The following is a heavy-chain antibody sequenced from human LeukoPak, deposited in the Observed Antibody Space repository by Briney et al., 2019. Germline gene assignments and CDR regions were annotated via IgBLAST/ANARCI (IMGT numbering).Heavy chain of an antibody. V-gene: IGHV4-59*11. CDR2: LFYSGRN. D-gene: IGHD4-23*01. CDR3: ARSVVTLYWYFDL. Sequence: SEPLPLPCTVSGRPISGPHYNWLRQPPGKTLEWFGYLFYSGRNNYHLSLKSRVTISLDTSKIQFSLKLSSVTTADTAVYYCARSVVTLYWYFDLWGRGTLVTVSS. J-gene: IGHJ2*01. CDR1: GRPISGPH.